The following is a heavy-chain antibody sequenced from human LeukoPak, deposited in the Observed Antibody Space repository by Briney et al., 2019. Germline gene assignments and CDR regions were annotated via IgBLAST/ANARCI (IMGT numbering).Heavy chain of an antibody. Sequence: GGSLRLSCAASGFTFSSYSMNWVRQAPGKGLEWVSSISSSSSYIYYADSVKGRFTISRDNAKNSLHLQMNSLRAEDTAVYYCARVLGQNWFDPWGQGTLVTVSS. J-gene: IGHJ5*02. V-gene: IGHV3-21*01. CDR2: ISSSSSYI. CDR1: GFTFSSYS. CDR3: ARVLGQNWFDP.